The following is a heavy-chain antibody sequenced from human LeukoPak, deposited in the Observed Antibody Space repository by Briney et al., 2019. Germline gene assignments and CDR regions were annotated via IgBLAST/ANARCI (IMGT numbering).Heavy chain of an antibody. D-gene: IGHD3-3*01. J-gene: IGHJ4*02. CDR2: IYSGGST. Sequence: PGGSLRLPCAASGFTVSSNYMSWVRQAPGRGLEWVSVIYSGGSTYYADSVKGRFTISRDNSKNTLYLQMNSLRAEDTAVYYCACSNNDFYFDYWGQGTLVTVSS. V-gene: IGHV3-53*01. CDR3: ACSNNDFYFDY. CDR1: GFTVSSNY.